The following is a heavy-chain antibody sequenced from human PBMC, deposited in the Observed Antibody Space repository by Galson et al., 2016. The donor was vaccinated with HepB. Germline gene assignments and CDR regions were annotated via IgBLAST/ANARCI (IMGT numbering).Heavy chain of an antibody. J-gene: IGHJ4*02. Sequence: ETLSLTCAVYGGSFSGYYWSWIRQPPVKGLEWIGEINHSGSTNYNPSLKSRVTISVDTSKNQFSLKLSSVTAADTAVYYCARDRSSGSGNFGYWGQGTLVTVSS. D-gene: IGHD3-10*01. V-gene: IGHV4-34*01. CDR1: GGSFSGYY. CDR2: INHSGST. CDR3: ARDRSSGSGNFGY.